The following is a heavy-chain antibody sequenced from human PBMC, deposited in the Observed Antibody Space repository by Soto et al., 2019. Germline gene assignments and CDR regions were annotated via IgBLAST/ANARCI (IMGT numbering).Heavy chain of an antibody. Sequence: SETLSLTCAVYGGSFSGYYWSWIRQPPGKGLGWIGEINHSGSTNYNPSLKSRVTISVDTSKNQFSLKLSSVTAADTAVYYCARGRTTVRYYYYYYMDVWGKGTTVTVSS. CDR3: ARGRTTVRYYYYYYMDV. V-gene: IGHV4-34*01. J-gene: IGHJ6*03. CDR1: GGSFSGYY. D-gene: IGHD4-17*01. CDR2: INHSGST.